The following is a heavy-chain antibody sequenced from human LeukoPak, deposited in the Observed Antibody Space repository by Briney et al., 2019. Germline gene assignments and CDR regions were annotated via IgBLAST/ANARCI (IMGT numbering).Heavy chain of an antibody. D-gene: IGHD2-8*01. CDR2: ISYDGSNK. V-gene: IGHV3-30-3*01. J-gene: IGHJ4*02. CDR3: AREVYDY. Sequence: GGSLRLSCAASGFTFSSYAMHWVRQAPGKGLEWVAVISYDGSNKYYADSVKGRFTISRDNSKNTLHLQMNSLRAEDTAVYYCAREVYDYWGQGTLVTVSS. CDR1: GFTFSSYA.